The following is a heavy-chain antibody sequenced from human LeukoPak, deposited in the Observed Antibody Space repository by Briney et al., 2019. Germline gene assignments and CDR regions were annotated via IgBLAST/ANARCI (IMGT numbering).Heavy chain of an antibody. V-gene: IGHV3-23*01. CDR1: GFTFSSYA. CDR3: AKDIYSRDAFDI. D-gene: IGHD6-13*01. J-gene: IGHJ3*02. CDR2: ISGSGGST. Sequence: GGSLRLSCAASGFTFSSYAMSWVRQAPGKGLGWVSAISGSGGSTYYADSVKGRFTISRDNSKNTLYLQMNSLRAEDTAVYYCAKDIYSRDAFDIWGQGTMVTVSS.